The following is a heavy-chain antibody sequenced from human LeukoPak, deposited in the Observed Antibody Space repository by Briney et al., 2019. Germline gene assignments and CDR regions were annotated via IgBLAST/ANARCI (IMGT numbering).Heavy chain of an antibody. CDR3: ARDLGGIQISNIDY. V-gene: IGHV3-21*01. CDR2: ISTGSSYI. J-gene: IGHJ4*02. D-gene: IGHD5-18*01. CDR1: GFTFSSYS. Sequence: PGGSLRLSCAASGFTFSSYSMNWVRQAPGKGLEWVSSISTGSSYIYYADSVKGRFTISRDNAKNSLYLQMYGLRAEDTAVYYCARDLGGIQISNIDYWGQGTLVTVSS.